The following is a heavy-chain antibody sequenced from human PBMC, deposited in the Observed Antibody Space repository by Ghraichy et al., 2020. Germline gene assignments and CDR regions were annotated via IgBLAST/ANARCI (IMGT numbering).Heavy chain of an antibody. CDR3: AKRVTVAGTTYYFDY. CDR2: ITNSGGGT. D-gene: IGHD6-19*01. J-gene: IGHJ4*02. CDR1: GFTFSTYA. Sequence: GESLNISCAASGFTFSTYAMNWVRQAPGKGLEWVSSITNSGGGTYYADSVKGRFTVSRDNSKNTLYLQLNSLRAEDTAVYYCAKRVTVAGTTYYFDYWGQGTLVTVSS. V-gene: IGHV3-23*01.